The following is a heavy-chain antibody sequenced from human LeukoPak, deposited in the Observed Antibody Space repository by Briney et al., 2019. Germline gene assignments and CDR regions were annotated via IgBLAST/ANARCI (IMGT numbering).Heavy chain of an antibody. D-gene: IGHD3-16*02. CDR3: ARDRAVITFGGVIVSSDAFDI. CDR1: GFTFSSYW. CDR2: IYHSGST. J-gene: IGHJ3*02. V-gene: IGHV4-38-2*02. Sequence: GSLRLSCAASGFTFSSYWMSWVRQAPGKGPEWIGSIYHSGSTYYNPSLKSRVTISVDTSKNQFSLKLSSVTAADTAVYYCARDRAVITFGGVIVSSDAFDIWGQGTMVTVSS.